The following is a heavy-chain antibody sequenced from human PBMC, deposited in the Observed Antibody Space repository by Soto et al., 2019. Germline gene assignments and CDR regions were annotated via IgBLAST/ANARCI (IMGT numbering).Heavy chain of an antibody. D-gene: IGHD6-19*01. CDR3: AKDHSSGPFDY. CDR1: GFTFSSYG. Sequence: GGSLRLSCAASGFTFSSYGTHWVRQAPGKGLEWVAVISYDGSNKYYADSVKGRFTISRDNSKNTLYLQMNSLRAEDTAVYYCAKDHSSGPFDYWGQGTLVTVSS. J-gene: IGHJ4*02. CDR2: ISYDGSNK. V-gene: IGHV3-30*18.